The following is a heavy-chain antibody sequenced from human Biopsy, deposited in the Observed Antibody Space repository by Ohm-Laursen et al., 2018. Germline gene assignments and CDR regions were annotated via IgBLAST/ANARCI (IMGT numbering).Heavy chain of an antibody. CDR2: INPKNGDT. Sequence: ASVKVSCKASGYTFTGYYIHWVRQAPGQGLEWMGYINPKNGDTNYEQKFRGRVTVTRDTSINTLYVDLSRLTPDDTAVYYCARESNPKRLGDWGQGALVTVSS. D-gene: IGHD3-16*01. V-gene: IGHV1-2*02. CDR3: ARESNPKRLGD. CDR1: GYTFTGYY. J-gene: IGHJ4*02.